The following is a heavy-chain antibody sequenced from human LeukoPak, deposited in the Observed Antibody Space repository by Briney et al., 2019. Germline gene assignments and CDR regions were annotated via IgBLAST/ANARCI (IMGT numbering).Heavy chain of an antibody. CDR3: ARTLDYGDYVDY. Sequence: PGGSLRLSCAASGFTFSSYEMNWVRQAPGKGLEWVSSISSSSSYIYYADSVKGRFTISRDNAKNSLYLQMNSLRAEDTAVYYCARTLDYGDYVDYWGQGTLVTVS. D-gene: IGHD4-17*01. CDR1: GFTFSSYE. V-gene: IGHV3-21*01. J-gene: IGHJ4*02. CDR2: ISSSSSYI.